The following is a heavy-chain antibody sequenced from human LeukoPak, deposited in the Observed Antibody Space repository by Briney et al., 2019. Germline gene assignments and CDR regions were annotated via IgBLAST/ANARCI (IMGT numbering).Heavy chain of an antibody. Sequence: GGSLRLSCAASGFTFSSYAMHWVRQAPGKGLEWVAVISYDGSNKYYADSVKGRFTISRDNSKNTLYLQMNSLRAEDTAVYYCARDRGWELYGPFDYWGQGTLVTVSS. CDR3: ARDRGWELYGPFDY. V-gene: IGHV3-30-3*01. CDR2: ISYDGSNK. J-gene: IGHJ4*02. D-gene: IGHD1-26*01. CDR1: GFTFSSYA.